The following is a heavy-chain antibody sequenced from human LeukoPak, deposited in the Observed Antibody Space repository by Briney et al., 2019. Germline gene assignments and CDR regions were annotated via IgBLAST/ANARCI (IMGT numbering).Heavy chain of an antibody. CDR1: GFTFDDYG. V-gene: IGHV3-20*04. CDR3: ARGQIYGDYGC. CDR2: INWNGGRT. Sequence: GGSLRLSCAASGFTFDDYGMSWVRQAPGKGLEWVSTINWNGGRTGYADSVKGQFTISRDNAKNSLYLQMNSLRAEDTAFYYCARGQIYGDYGCWGQGTLVTVSS. J-gene: IGHJ4*02. D-gene: IGHD4-17*01.